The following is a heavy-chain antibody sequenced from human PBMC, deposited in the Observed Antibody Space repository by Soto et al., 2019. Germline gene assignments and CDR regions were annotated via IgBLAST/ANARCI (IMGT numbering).Heavy chain of an antibody. J-gene: IGHJ4*02. CDR2: VFYSGGT. Sequence: PSETLSLTCTVSGGSISSYYWSWIRQPPGKGLEWIGYVFYSGGTNYNPSLKSRVTISVDTSKNHFSLKLSSVTAADSAVYYCARDELVGGTRFFDFWGQGALVTVSS. V-gene: IGHV4-59*01. CDR3: ARDELVGGTRFFDF. D-gene: IGHD1-26*01. CDR1: GGSISSYY.